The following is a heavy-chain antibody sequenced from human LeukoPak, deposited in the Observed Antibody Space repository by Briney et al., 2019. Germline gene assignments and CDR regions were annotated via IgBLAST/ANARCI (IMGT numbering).Heavy chain of an antibody. V-gene: IGHV4-59*12. CDR2: IYYSGST. CDR3: ARRPRRWLAATIYSTKNWFDP. Sequence: PSETLSLTCTVSGGSISSYYWSWIRQPPGKGLEWIGYIYYSGSTNYNPSLKSRVTISVDTSKNQFSLKLSSVTAADTAVYYCARRPRRWLAATIYSTKNWFDPWGQGTLVTVSS. CDR1: GGSISSYY. J-gene: IGHJ5*02. D-gene: IGHD5-12*01.